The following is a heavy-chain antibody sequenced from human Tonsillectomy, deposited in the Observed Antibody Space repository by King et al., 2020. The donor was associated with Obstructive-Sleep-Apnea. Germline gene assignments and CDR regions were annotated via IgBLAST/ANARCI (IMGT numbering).Heavy chain of an antibody. J-gene: IGHJ4*02. CDR2: IRYDGSNK. CDR3: ARDAREGYDILTGLQY. D-gene: IGHD3-9*01. V-gene: IGHV3-30*02. Sequence: VQLVESGGGVVQPGGSLRLSCAASGFTFTNFGMHWVRQAPDKGLEWVAFIRYDGSNKYYADSVKGRFTISRDNSKNTLYLRLNSLRAEDTAVYYCARDAREGYDILTGLQYWGQGTLVTVSS. CDR1: GFTFTNFG.